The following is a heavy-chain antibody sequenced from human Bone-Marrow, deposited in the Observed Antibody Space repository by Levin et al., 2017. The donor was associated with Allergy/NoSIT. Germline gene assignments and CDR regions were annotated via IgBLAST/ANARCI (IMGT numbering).Heavy chain of an antibody. CDR2: IYPGDSDT. V-gene: IGHV5-51*01. CDR1: GYSFTSYW. J-gene: IGHJ4*02. Sequence: KVSCKGSGYSFTSYWIGWVRQMPGKGLEWMGIIYPGDSDTRYSPSFQGQVTISADKSISTAYLQWSSLKASDTAMYYCARLMNLWVAGTRGDFDYWGQGTLVTVSS. D-gene: IGHD6-19*01. CDR3: ARLMNLWVAGTRGDFDY.